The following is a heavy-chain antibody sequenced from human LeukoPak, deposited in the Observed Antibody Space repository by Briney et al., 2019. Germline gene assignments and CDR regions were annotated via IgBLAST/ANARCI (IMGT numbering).Heavy chain of an antibody. V-gene: IGHV3-48*02. CDR1: GFTFSSYN. D-gene: IGHD6-13*01. CDR2: ISSSSNTI. Sequence: GGSLRLSCAASGFTFSSYNMNWVRQAPGMGLEWVSYISSSSNTIYYADSVKGRFTISRDNAKNSLYLQMNSLRDEDTAVYYCARRYSSSWTFDYWGQGTLVTVSS. J-gene: IGHJ4*02. CDR3: ARRYSSSWTFDY.